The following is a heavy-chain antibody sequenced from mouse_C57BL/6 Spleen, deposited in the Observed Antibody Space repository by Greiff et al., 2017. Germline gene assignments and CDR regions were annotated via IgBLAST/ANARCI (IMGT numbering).Heavy chain of an antibody. V-gene: IGHV2-2*01. CDR1: GFSLTSYG. D-gene: IGHD1-1*01. CDR3: ARITTVGYFDV. J-gene: IGHJ1*03. Sequence: VQLQQSGPGLVQPSQSLSITCTVSGFSLTSYGVHWVRQSPGKGLEWLGVIWSGGSTDYNAAFISRLSISKDNSKSQVFFKMNSLQADDTAIYYCARITTVGYFDVWGTGTTVTVSS. CDR2: IWSGGST.